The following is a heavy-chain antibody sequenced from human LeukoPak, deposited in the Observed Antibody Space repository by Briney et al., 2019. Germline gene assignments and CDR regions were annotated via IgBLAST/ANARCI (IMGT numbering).Heavy chain of an antibody. CDR3: ARDRSCTGGSCYMDV. CDR1: GITFSSYE. J-gene: IGHJ6*03. D-gene: IGHD2-15*01. V-gene: IGHV3-48*03. Sequence: GGSLRLSCAASGITFSSYEMNWVRQAPGKGLEWVSCISSSGRTKYYADSVKGRFTISRDNVKNSLYLQMNSLRVEDTAVYYCARDRSCTGGSCYMDVWGRGTTVTVSS. CDR2: ISSSGRTK.